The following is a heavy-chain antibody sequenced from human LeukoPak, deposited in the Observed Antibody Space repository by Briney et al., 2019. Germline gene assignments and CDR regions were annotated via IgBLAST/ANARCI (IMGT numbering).Heavy chain of an antibody. Sequence: ASVKVSCKASGYTFTSYDINWVRQATGQGLEWMGWMNPNSGNTGYAQKFQGRVTMTRNTSISTAYMELSSLRSEDTAVYYCARHTTSLLRYFDWLPYYYGMDVWGKGTTVTVSS. V-gene: IGHV1-8*01. CDR2: MNPNSGNT. CDR3: ARHTTSLLRYFDWLPYYYGMDV. CDR1: GYTFTSYD. D-gene: IGHD3-9*01. J-gene: IGHJ6*04.